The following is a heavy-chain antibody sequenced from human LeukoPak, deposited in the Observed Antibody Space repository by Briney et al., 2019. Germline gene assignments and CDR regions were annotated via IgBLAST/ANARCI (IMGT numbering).Heavy chain of an antibody. CDR1: GFTLNSDA. D-gene: IGHD6-13*01. Sequence: GGSLRLSCAAAGFTLNSDAMSWVRQAPGKGLEWVALISADARQTHYADLVKGRFTISRDNSKNTLYLQMNSLRAEDTAVYYCAKALAAAADFDYWGQGTLVTVSS. J-gene: IGHJ4*02. V-gene: IGHV3-23*01. CDR2: ISADARQT. CDR3: AKALAAAADFDY.